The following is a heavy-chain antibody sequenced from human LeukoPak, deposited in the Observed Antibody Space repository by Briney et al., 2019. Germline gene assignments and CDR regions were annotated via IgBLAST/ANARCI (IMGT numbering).Heavy chain of an antibody. CDR1: GGSISSSSYY. J-gene: IGHJ5*02. CDR3: ASIAAAGTFWFDP. Sequence: PSETLSLTCTVSGGSISSSSYYWGWIRQPPGKGLEWIGSIYYSVSTYYNPSLKSRVTISVDTSKNQFSLKLSSVTAADTAVYYCASIAAAGTFWFDPWGQGTLVTVSS. CDR2: IYYSVST. V-gene: IGHV4-39*01. D-gene: IGHD6-13*01.